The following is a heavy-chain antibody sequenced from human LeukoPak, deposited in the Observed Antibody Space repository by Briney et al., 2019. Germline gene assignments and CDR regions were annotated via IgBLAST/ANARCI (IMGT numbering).Heavy chain of an antibody. Sequence: SETLSLTCAVYGGSFSGYYWSWIRQPPGKGLEWIGEINHSGSTNYNPSLKSRVTISVDTSKNQFSLKLSSVTAADTAVYYCARGGYYDSSGYSVDYWGQGTLVTVSS. D-gene: IGHD3-22*01. J-gene: IGHJ4*02. V-gene: IGHV4-34*01. CDR2: INHSGST. CDR1: GGSFSGYY. CDR3: ARGGYYDSSGYSVDY.